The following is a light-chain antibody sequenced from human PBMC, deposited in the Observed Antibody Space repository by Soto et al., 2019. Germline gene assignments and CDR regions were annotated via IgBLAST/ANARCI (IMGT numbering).Light chain of an antibody. V-gene: IGLV7-46*01. J-gene: IGLJ1*01. Sequence: QPVVTQEPSLTVSPGGTVTLTCDSSTGPVTTDHYPYWLQQKPGQVPRTLIYDTTKKHSWTPARFSGSLLGGKAALTLSSAQPEDGAEYYCLLFYSGTFVFGTGTKLTVL. CDR3: LLFYSGTFV. CDR2: DTT. CDR1: TGPVTTDHY.